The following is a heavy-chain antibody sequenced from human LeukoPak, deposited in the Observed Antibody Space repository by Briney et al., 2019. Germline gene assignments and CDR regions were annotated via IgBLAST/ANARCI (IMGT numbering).Heavy chain of an antibody. J-gene: IGHJ4*02. D-gene: IGHD6-13*01. CDR2: IYYTGST. CDR3: ARNLIPEQLVVNF. Sequence: SETLSLTCTVSGGSISNYYWNWIRQPPGKGLEWIGYIYYTGSTNYNPSLKSRVTTSVDTSKNQFSLNLQSVTPEDTAVYYCARNLIPEQLVVNFWGQGTLVTVSS. V-gene: IGHV4-59*01. CDR1: GGSISNYY.